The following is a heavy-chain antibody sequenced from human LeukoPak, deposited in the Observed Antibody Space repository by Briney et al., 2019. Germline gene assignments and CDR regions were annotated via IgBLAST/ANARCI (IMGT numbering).Heavy chain of an antibody. V-gene: IGHV3-53*01. Sequence: GGSLRLSCAASGFTVSSNYMSWVRQAPGKGLEWVSVIYSGGSTYYADSVKGRFTISRDNSKNTLYLQMNSLRAEDTAVYYCARGQIAAAAERYYYYGMDVWGQGTTVTVSS. CDR3: ARGQIAAAAERYYYYGMDV. J-gene: IGHJ6*02. CDR1: GFTVSSNY. D-gene: IGHD6-13*01. CDR2: IYSGGST.